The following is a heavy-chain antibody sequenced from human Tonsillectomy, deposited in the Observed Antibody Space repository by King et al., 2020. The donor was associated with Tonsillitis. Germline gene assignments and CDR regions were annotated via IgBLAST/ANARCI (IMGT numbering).Heavy chain of an antibody. V-gene: IGHV1-69*06. CDR2: IIPIFGTT. Sequence: HAQLVQSGAEVKKPGSSVKVSCKASGGTFNSYAISWVRQAPGQGLEWMGVIIPIFGTTKYAQKFQGRVTITADKSTNTAFMELSSLRSEDTAVYYCARDTAYCGHDCTYGMDVWGQGTTVTVSS. CDR1: GGTFNSYA. CDR3: ARDTAYCGHDCTYGMDV. D-gene: IGHD2-21*02. J-gene: IGHJ6*02.